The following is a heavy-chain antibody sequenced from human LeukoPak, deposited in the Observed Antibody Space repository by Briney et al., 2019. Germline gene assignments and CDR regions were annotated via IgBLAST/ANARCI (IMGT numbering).Heavy chain of an antibody. CDR3: ATLDSSREYFQH. D-gene: IGHD6-6*01. V-gene: IGHV3-48*03. CDR1: GFTFSSYE. J-gene: IGHJ1*01. Sequence: GGSLRLSCAASGFTFSSYEMNWVRQAPGKGLEWVSYISSSGSTMYYADSVKGRFTISRDNAKNSLYLQMNSLRAEDTAVYYCATLDSSREYFQHWGQGTLVTVSS. CDR2: ISSSGSTM.